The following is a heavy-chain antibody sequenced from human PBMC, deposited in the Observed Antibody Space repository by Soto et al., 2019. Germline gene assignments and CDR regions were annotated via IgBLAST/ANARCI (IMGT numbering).Heavy chain of an antibody. D-gene: IGHD6-13*01. V-gene: IGHV4-59*01. Sequence: SETLSLTCTVSGCSISSYYWSWIRQPPGKGLEWIGYIYYSGSTNYNPSLKSRVTISVDTSKNQFSLKLSSVTAADTAVYYCARRYSSSFDYWGQGTLVTVSS. CDR1: GCSISSYY. CDR2: IYYSGST. J-gene: IGHJ4*02. CDR3: ARRYSSSFDY.